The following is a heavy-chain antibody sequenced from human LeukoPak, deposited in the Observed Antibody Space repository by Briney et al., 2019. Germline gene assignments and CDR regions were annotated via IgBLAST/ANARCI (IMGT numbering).Heavy chain of an antibody. CDR3: AKDRVVVPASSSDY. CDR1: GFTFSSYV. J-gene: IGHJ4*02. D-gene: IGHD2-2*01. Sequence: PGGSLRLSCAASGFTFSSYVMSWVRQAPGKGAEVVSGISGCGGSTYNADSVKGRFTISRDNSKNTLYLHMNSLRDAHTAVFYCAKDRVVVPASSSDYWGQGTLVTVCS. V-gene: IGHV3-23*01. CDR2: ISGCGGST.